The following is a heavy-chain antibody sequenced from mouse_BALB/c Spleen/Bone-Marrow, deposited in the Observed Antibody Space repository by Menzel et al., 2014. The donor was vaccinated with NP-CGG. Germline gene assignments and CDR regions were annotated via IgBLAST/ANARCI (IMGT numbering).Heavy chain of an antibody. Sequence: EVKLVESGAELVKPGASVKLSCTASGFNIKDTYMHWVKQRPEQGLEWIGRIDTANGNTKYDPKFQGKATITADTSSNTAYLQLCSLTSEDTAVYYCARYYYAMDYWGQGTSVTVSS. CDR3: ARYYYAMDY. V-gene: IGHV14-3*02. J-gene: IGHJ4*01. CDR2: IDTANGNT. CDR1: GFNIKDTY.